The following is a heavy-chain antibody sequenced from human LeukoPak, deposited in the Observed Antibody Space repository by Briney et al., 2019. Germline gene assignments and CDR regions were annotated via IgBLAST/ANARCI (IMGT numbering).Heavy chain of an antibody. J-gene: IGHJ5*02. CDR2: IKGDGSET. V-gene: IGHV3-74*01. Sequence: GGSLRLSCAASGFTFSDYWMHWARHVPGKGLVWVSRIKGDGSETNYADSVKGRFTISRDNAKNTLFLQMNSLRVEDTAVYYCVRGQIGVSVIVHWGQGTLVTVSS. CDR1: GFTFSDYW. CDR3: VRGQIGVSVIVH. D-gene: IGHD3-22*01.